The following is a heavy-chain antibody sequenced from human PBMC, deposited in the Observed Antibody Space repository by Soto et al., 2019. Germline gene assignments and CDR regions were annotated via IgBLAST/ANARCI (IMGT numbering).Heavy chain of an antibody. D-gene: IGHD6-13*01. CDR3: TGSLYSSTWYAPDY. Sequence: PGGSLRLSSTTSGFTFGDYAMSWFRQAPGKGLQWISFIRSKAYGGTTEYAASVKGRFTISRDDSKSIAYLQMNSLKTEDTAVYYCTGSLYSSTWYAPDYWGQGTLVTVSS. J-gene: IGHJ4*02. V-gene: IGHV3-49*03. CDR1: GFTFGDYA. CDR2: IRSKAYGGTT.